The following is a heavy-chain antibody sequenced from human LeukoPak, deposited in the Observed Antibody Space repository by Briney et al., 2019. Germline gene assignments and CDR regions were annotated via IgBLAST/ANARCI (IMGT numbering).Heavy chain of an antibody. CDR3: ARDSDAEDRAWSWFDP. D-gene: IGHD2-15*01. Sequence: GGSLRLSCAASGFTVSSNYMSWVRQAPGKGLEWVSVIYSGGSTYYADSVKGRFTISRDSSKNMLYLQMNSLRADDTAVYYCARDSDAEDRAWSWFDPWGQGTLVTVSS. V-gene: IGHV3-66*01. CDR2: IYSGGST. CDR1: GFTVSSNY. J-gene: IGHJ5*02.